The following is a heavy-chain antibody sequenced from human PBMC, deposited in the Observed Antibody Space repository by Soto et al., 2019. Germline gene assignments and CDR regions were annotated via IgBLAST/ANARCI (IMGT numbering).Heavy chain of an antibody. CDR3: VREGGDLRGSGVFDY. V-gene: IGHV3-48*01. CDR1: GFTFSFYT. D-gene: IGHD6-19*01. J-gene: IGHJ4*02. Sequence: EPQLVESGGGLVQPGGSLRLSCAASGFTFSFYTMNWVRQTPGKGREWLAYISRGGSSIYYADSVKGRFTVSRDNANNSLSLQLNSLRREDTAVYYCVREGGDLRGSGVFDYWGQGTLVTVS. CDR2: ISRGGSSI.